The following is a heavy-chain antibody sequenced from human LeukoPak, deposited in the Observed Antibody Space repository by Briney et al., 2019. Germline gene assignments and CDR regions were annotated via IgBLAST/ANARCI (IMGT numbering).Heavy chain of an antibody. CDR3: ARDPGLYYMDV. CDR2: ISGSGSST. CDR1: GFTFSTYA. Sequence: GGSLRLSCAASGFTFSTYAMNWVRQAPGKGLEWVSAISGSGSSTYYADSVKGRFTISRDNAKNSLYLQMNSLRAEDTAVYYCARDPGLYYMDVWGKGTTVTISS. V-gene: IGHV3-23*01. D-gene: IGHD3-10*01. J-gene: IGHJ6*03.